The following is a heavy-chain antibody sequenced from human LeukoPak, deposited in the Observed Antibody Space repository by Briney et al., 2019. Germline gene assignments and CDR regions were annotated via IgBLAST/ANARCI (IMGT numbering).Heavy chain of an antibody. D-gene: IGHD2-15*01. J-gene: IGHJ4*02. CDR1: GYTFTNYD. V-gene: IGHV1-18*01. CDR2: ISGYNGNT. CDR3: ARDAGSGVVDY. Sequence: ASVKVSFKASGYTFTNYDISWVRQAPGQGLEWMGWISGYNGNTNYAQILQGRVTMTTDTSTTTAYMELRSLRSDDTAVYYCARDAGSGVVDYWGQGTLVTVSS.